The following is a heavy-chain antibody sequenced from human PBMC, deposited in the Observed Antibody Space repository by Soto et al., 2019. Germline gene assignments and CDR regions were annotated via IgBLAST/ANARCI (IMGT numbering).Heavy chain of an antibody. CDR2: ISAYNGNT. Sequence: ASVKVSCKASGYTFTSYGISWVRQAPGQGLEWMGWISAYNGNTNYAQKLQGRVTMTTDTSTSTAYMELRSLRSDDTAVYYCARDVIVESCAVIRGLYDPWGQGTLVTVSS. CDR1: GYTFTSYG. D-gene: IGHD1-26*01. J-gene: IGHJ5*02. V-gene: IGHV1-18*01. CDR3: ARDVIVESCAVIRGLYDP.